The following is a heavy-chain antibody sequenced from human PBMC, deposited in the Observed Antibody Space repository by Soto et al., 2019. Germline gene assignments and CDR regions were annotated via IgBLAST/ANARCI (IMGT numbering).Heavy chain of an antibody. CDR1: GFTFSSYA. V-gene: IGHV3-23*01. J-gene: IGHJ4*02. CDR2: ISGSGGST. D-gene: IGHD4-17*01. Sequence: GGSLRLSCAASGFTFSSYAMSWVRQAPGKGLEWVSAISGSGGSTYYADSVKGRFTISRDNSKNTLYLQMNSLRAEDTAVYYCAKDSSETTVVICGGVDYWGQGTLVTVSS. CDR3: AKDSSETTVVICGGVDY.